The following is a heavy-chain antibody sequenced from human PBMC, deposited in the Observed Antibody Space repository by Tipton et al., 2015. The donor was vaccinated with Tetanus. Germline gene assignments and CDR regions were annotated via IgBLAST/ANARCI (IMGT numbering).Heavy chain of an antibody. J-gene: IGHJ4*02. CDR1: GFSFRSYW. D-gene: IGHD3-10*01. V-gene: IGHV3-74*03. CDR3: ARDPHTIRTGNHRGFDY. CDR2: IKSDGTKT. Sequence: GSLRLSCAASGFSFRSYWMHWVRQSPGKGLVWVSRIKSDGTKTTYADSVKGRFTISRDNSKNTLYLQMNSLRVEDTAVYYCARDPHTIRTGNHRGFDYWGQGTKVTVSS.